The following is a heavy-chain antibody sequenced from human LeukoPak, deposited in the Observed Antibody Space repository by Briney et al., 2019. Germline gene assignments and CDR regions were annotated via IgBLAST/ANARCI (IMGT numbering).Heavy chain of an antibody. D-gene: IGHD2-2*02. CDR1: GFTFSSYA. CDR2: ISYDGSNK. J-gene: IGHJ3*02. V-gene: IGHV3-30-3*01. CDR3: ARDAYCSSTSCYSAFDI. Sequence: PGRSLRLSCAASGFTFSSYAMHWVRQAPGKGLEWVAVISYDGSNKYYADSVKGRFTISRDNSKNTLYLEMNSLRAEDTAVYYCARDAYCSSTSCYSAFDIWGQGTMVTVSS.